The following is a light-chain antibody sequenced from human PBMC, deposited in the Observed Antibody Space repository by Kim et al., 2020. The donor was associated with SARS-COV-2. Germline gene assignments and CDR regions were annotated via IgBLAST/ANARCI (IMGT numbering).Light chain of an antibody. CDR2: EFS. Sequence: PGQSVTIPCTGTSSDVGGYNYVSWYRQHPGKAPKLIIYEFSKRPSGVPDRFSGSKSGNTASLTVSGLQAEDEADYYCSSYAGYNILFGGGTQLTVL. CDR3: SSYAGYNIL. CDR1: SSDVGGYNY. V-gene: IGLV2-8*01. J-gene: IGLJ2*01.